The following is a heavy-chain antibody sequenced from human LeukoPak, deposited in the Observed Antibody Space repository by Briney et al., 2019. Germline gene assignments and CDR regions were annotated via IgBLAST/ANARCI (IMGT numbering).Heavy chain of an antibody. V-gene: IGHV4-38-2*02. J-gene: IGHJ5*02. CDR2: IYHSGST. CDR1: GGSISSGYY. CDR3: ARAYRSSWYANWFDP. Sequence: SETLSLTCTVSGGSISSGYYWGWIRQPPGKGLEWIGSIYHSGSTYYNPSLKSRVTISVDTSKNQFSLKLSSVTAADTAVYFCARAYRSSWYANWFDPWGQGTLVTVSS. D-gene: IGHD6-13*01.